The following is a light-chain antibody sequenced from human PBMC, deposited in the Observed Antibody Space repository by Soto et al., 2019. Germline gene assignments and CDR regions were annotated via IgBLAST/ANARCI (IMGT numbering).Light chain of an antibody. CDR1: SSNIGRNT. CDR2: SNN. J-gene: IGLJ2*01. CDR3: AAWDDSLNGVV. V-gene: IGLV1-44*01. Sequence: QSVLTQPPSASGTPGQRVTISCSGSSSNIGRNTVNWYQQLPGTAPKHLIYSNNQRPSGVPDRFSGSKSGTSASQAISGLQSEDEADYYCAAWDDSLNGVVFGGGTKLTVL.